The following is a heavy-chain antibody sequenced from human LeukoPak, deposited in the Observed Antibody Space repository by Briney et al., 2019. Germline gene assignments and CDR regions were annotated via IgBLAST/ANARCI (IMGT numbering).Heavy chain of an antibody. J-gene: IGHJ4*02. Sequence: ASVKVSCKASAFTGYYMHWVRQAPGQGLEWMGWINPNSGGTKYSQKFQGRVIMTRDTAISTAYMELSRLRSDDTAVYYCARDDGYCSSTSCLLGYWGQGTLVTVSS. CDR3: ARDDGYCSSTSCLLGY. CDR1: AFTGYY. V-gene: IGHV1-2*02. CDR2: INPNSGGT. D-gene: IGHD2-2*01.